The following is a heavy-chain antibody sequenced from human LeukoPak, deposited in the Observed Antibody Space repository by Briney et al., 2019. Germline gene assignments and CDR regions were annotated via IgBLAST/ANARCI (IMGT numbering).Heavy chain of an antibody. Sequence: GGSLRLSCAASGFTFSSYGMHWDRQAPGKGLEWVAVISYDGSNKYYADSVKGRFTISRDNSMNTLYLQMNSLRAEDTAVYYCAKDRNDAFDIWGQGTMVTVSS. V-gene: IGHV3-30*18. CDR3: AKDRNDAFDI. CDR1: GFTFSSYG. D-gene: IGHD1-1*01. J-gene: IGHJ3*02. CDR2: ISYDGSNK.